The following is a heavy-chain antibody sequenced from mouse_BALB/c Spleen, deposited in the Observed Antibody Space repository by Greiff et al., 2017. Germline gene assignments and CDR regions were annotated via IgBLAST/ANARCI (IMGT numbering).Heavy chain of an antibody. Sequence: QVQLKESGPGLVAPSQSLSITCTVSGFSLSRYSVHWVRQPPGKGLEWLGMIWGGGSTDYNSALKSRLSISKDNSKSQVFLKMNSLQTDDTAMYYCARAPYDGSSYERDYAMDYWGQGTSVTVSS. CDR3: ARAPYDGSSYERDYAMDY. V-gene: IGHV2-6-4*01. CDR2: IWGGGST. J-gene: IGHJ4*01. D-gene: IGHD1-1*01. CDR1: GFSLSRYS.